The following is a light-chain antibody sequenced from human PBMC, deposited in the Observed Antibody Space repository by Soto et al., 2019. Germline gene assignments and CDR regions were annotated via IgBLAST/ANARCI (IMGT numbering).Light chain of an antibody. CDR2: DAS. CDR1: QSISSY. V-gene: IGKV1-33*01. J-gene: IGKJ5*01. CDR3: QQCDSLPIT. Sequence: DIQMTQSPSSLSASVGDRVTITCRASQSISSYLNWYQQKKGKAPKILIYDASTLETGVPSRFSGTGSGTDFSVPISRLQPEDIETYYCQQCDSLPITFGQGTRLEIK.